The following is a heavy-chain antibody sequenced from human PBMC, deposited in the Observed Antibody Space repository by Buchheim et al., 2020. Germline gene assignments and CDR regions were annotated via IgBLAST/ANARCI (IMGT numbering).Heavy chain of an antibody. CDR2: IWYDGSNK. V-gene: IGHV3-33*01. D-gene: IGHD3-22*01. CDR1: GFTFSSYG. CDR3: ARDYDSSGPFFDY. J-gene: IGHJ4*02. Sequence: QVQLVESGGGVVQPGRSLRLSCAASGFTFSSYGVHWVRQAPGKGLEWVAVIWYDGSNKYYADSVKGRFTISRDNSKNTLYLQMNSLRAEDTAVYYCARDYDSSGPFFDYWGQGTL.